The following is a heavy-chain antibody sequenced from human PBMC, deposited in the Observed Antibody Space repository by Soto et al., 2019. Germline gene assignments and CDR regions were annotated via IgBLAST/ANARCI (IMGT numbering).Heavy chain of an antibody. CDR2: INGYNGNT. V-gene: IGHV1-18*01. CDR3: ARMGDVPYYYFGMDV. J-gene: IGHJ6*02. D-gene: IGHD3-16*01. Sequence: QVQLVQSGAEVKKPGASVKVSCKASGYTFTCYGITWVRQAPGQGLEWLGWINGYNGNTNYAQKLQGRVTMTTDTSTSTAYMELRSLRSDDTAVYYCARMGDVPYYYFGMDVWGQGTTVTVSS. CDR1: GYTFTCYG.